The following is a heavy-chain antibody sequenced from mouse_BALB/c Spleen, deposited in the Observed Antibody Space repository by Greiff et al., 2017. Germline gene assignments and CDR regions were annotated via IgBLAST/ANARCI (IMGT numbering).Heavy chain of an antibody. D-gene: IGHD2-12*01. CDR2: IYPGDGDT. CDR3: AIERRLDY. V-gene: IGHV1-80*01. J-gene: IGHJ4*01. Sequence: VKLVESGPGLVKPGASVKISCTASGFAFSSYWMTWVNQRPGQGLEWIGRIYPGDGDTNYNGKFKGKATLATDKSSITAYMQLSSLTSVDSAVYVCAIERRLDYWGQGTSVTVSA. CDR1: GFAFSSYW.